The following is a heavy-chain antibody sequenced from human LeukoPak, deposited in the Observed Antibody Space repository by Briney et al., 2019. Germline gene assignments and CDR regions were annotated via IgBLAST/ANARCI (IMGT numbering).Heavy chain of an antibody. J-gene: IGHJ6*02. D-gene: IGHD6-6*01. V-gene: IGHV4-59*08. CDR1: GGSISSYY. CDR2: IYYSGST. CDR3: ARHSAPSIAARPGYYYGMDV. Sequence: PSETLSLTCTVSGGSISSYYWSWIRQPPGKGLEWIGYIYYSGSTNYHPSLKSRVTISVHTSKNQFSLKLSSLTAADTAVYYCARHSAPSIAARPGYYYGMDVCGQGNTVTVSS.